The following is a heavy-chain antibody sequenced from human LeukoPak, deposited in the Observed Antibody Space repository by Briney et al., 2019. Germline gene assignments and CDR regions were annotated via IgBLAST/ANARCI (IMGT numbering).Heavy chain of an antibody. CDR2: ISYDETNK. D-gene: IGHD4-23*01. Sequence: GGSLRLSCAASGFTFSNYAMHWVRQAPGKGLEWVAVISYDETNKYYEDSVKGRFTISRDSSKNTLYLQMSSLRDEDTAVYYCAKNNDYGGSYWYFDLWGRGTLVTVSS. CDR1: GFTFSNYA. CDR3: AKNNDYGGSYWYFDL. V-gene: IGHV3-30*04. J-gene: IGHJ2*01.